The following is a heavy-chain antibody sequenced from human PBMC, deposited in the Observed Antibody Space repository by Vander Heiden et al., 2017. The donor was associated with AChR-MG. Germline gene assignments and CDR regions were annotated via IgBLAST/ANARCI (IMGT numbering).Heavy chain of an antibody. J-gene: IGHJ4*02. D-gene: IGHD1-26*01. CDR2: IKSKTDGGTT. CDR3: TTEWELAAELDY. V-gene: IGHV3-15*01. CDR1: GFPFSNAW. Sequence: EVQLVESGGGLVKPGGSLSLSCAAPGFPFSNAWRSWVRQVPGKGLEWVGRIKSKTDGGTTDYAAPVKGRFTISRDDSKNTLYLQMNSLKTEDTAVYYCTTEWELAAELDYWGQGTLVTVSS.